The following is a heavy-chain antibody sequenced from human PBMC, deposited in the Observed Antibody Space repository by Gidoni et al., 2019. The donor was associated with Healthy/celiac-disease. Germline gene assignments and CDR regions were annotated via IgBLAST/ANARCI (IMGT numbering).Heavy chain of an antibody. V-gene: IGHV3-30*18. CDR2: ISYDGSNK. CDR3: AKDGSPGEYQLLHLDY. Sequence: QVQLVESGGGVVQPGRSLRLSCAASGSPFSSYGMHWVRQAPGKGLEWVAVISYDGSNKYYADSVKGRFTISRDNSKNTLYLQMNSLRAEDTAVYYCAKDGSPGEYQLLHLDYWGQGTLVTVSS. J-gene: IGHJ4*02. D-gene: IGHD2-2*01. CDR1: GSPFSSYG.